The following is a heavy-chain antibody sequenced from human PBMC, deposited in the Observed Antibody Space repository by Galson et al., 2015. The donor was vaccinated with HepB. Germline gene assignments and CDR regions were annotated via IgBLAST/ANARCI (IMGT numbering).Heavy chain of an antibody. CDR3: ARSPRVVAAMFGI. V-gene: IGHV1-2*02. D-gene: IGHD2-15*01. CDR1: GYTFTGYY. Sequence: SVKVSCKASGYTFTGYYMHWVRQAPGQGLEWMGWINPNSGGTNYAQKFQGRVTMTRDTSISTAYMELSRLRSDDTAVYYCARSPRVVAAMFGIWGQGTMVTVSS. J-gene: IGHJ3*02. CDR2: INPNSGGT.